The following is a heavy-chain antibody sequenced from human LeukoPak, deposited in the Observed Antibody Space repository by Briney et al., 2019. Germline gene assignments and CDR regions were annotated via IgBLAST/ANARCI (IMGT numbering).Heavy chain of an antibody. CDR3: ARADRLHGGPYLIGP. Sequence: ASVKVSCKTSGYSFTDYYTHWVRQAPGQGLEWMGWINPISGGTSSAQKFQGRVTMTRDTSITTVYMEVNWLTSDDTAMYYCARADRLHGGPYLIGPWGQGTLVTVSS. V-gene: IGHV1-2*02. CDR2: INPISGGT. CDR1: GYSFTDYY. D-gene: IGHD3-16*01. J-gene: IGHJ5*02.